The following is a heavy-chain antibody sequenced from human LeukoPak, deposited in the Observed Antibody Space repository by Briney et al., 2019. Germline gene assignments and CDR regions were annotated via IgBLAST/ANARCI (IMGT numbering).Heavy chain of an antibody. CDR2: ISSSSSYI. CDR3: AKEAAKNVVRGVMLNY. Sequence: GGSLRLSCAASGFTFSDHYMDWVRQAPGKGLEWVSSISSSSSYIYYADSVKGRFTISRDNAKNSLYLQMNSLRAEDTAVYYCAKEAAKNVVRGVMLNYWGQGTLVTVSS. D-gene: IGHD3-10*01. CDR1: GFTFSDHY. J-gene: IGHJ4*02. V-gene: IGHV3-21*04.